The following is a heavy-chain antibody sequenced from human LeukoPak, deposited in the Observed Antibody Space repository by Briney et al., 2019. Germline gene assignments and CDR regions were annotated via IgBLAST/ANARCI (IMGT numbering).Heavy chain of an antibody. Sequence: GESLKISCEASGYTFSNYWIGWVRQMPGKGLEWMGIIYPDDSDTKYSPSFQGQVTISADKSISTAYLQWSSLKASDTAMYYCARWGFSSGYYASFFDYWGQGTLVTVSS. CDR2: IYPDDSDT. CDR1: GYTFSNYW. D-gene: IGHD3-22*01. CDR3: ARWGFSSGYYASFFDY. V-gene: IGHV5-51*01. J-gene: IGHJ4*02.